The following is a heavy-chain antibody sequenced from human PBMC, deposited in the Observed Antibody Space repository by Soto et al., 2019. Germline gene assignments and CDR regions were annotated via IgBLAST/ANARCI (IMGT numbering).Heavy chain of an antibody. Sequence: EVQLVESGGGLVEPGESLRLSCAASGFTFQNAWMSWVRQAPGKGLEWVGRIKNRADGETTDYAVPVQGRFTISRDDSKNTLSLQMHSLKVEDTAVYYCTTGTAVAKYYFDFWGQGTLVTVSS. J-gene: IGHJ4*02. CDR3: TTGTAVAKYYFDF. CDR2: IKNRADGETT. CDR1: GFTFQNAW. V-gene: IGHV3-15*01. D-gene: IGHD5-18*01.